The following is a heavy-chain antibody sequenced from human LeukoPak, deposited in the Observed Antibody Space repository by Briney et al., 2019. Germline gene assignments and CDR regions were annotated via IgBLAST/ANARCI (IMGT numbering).Heavy chain of an antibody. CDR1: GVSISSGSYY. Sequence: SETLSLTCTVSGVSISSGSYYWSWIRQPAGKGLEWIGRVSTSGSANYNPSLKSRVTISVDTSKNQFSLKLSSVTAADTAVYYCARWYYYDSTGFYYYFDYWGQGTLVTVSS. D-gene: IGHD3-22*01. CDR3: ARWYYYDSTGFYYYFDY. V-gene: IGHV4-61*02. CDR2: VSTSGSA. J-gene: IGHJ4*02.